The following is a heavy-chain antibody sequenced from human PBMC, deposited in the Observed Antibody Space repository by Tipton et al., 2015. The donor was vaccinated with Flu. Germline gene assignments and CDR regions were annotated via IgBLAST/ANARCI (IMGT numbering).Heavy chain of an antibody. CDR3: AREPEWLRSSLIDF. V-gene: IGHV4-31*11. J-gene: IGHJ4*02. CDR2: INYSGTT. Sequence: TLSLTCAVSGGSISDGSYYWSWIRHLPGKGLEWIGNINYSGTTNYNPSLKSRVIMSVDMPKNQFSLNLTSVTAADTAVYYCAREPEWLRSSLIDFWGQGTRVTVSA. CDR1: GGSISDGSYY. D-gene: IGHD5-12*01.